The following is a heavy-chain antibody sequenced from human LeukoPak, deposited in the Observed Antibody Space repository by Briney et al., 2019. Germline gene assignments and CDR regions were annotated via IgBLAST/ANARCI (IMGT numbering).Heavy chain of an antibody. Sequence: SVKVSCKASGGTFSSYAISWVRQAPGQGLEWMGRIIPIFGTANYAQKFQGRVTITTDESTSTAYMELSSLRSEDTAVYYCASAVNHYYYMDVWGKGTTVTVSS. CDR3: ASAVNHYYYMDV. CDR2: IIPIFGTA. J-gene: IGHJ6*03. D-gene: IGHD6-19*01. CDR1: GGTFSSYA. V-gene: IGHV1-69*05.